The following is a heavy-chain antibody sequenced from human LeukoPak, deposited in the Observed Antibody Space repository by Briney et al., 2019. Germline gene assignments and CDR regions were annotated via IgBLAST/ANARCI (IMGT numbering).Heavy chain of an antibody. J-gene: IGHJ4*02. V-gene: IGHV4-59*01. D-gene: IGHD3-3*01. Sequence: SETLSLTCTVSGXSISSYYWSWIRQPPGKGLEWIGYIYYSGSTNYNPSLKSRVTISLDTSKTQFSLKLSSVTAADTAVYYCAREEAITIFGVVTSAFDYWGQGTLVTVSS. CDR3: AREEAITIFGVVTSAFDY. CDR1: GXSISSYY. CDR2: IYYSGST.